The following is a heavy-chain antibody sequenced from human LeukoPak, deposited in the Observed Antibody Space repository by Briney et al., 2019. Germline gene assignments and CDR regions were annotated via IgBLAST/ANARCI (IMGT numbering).Heavy chain of an antibody. CDR2: IYYSGST. J-gene: IGHJ4*02. CDR1: GGSISNSSYY. Sequence: KTSETLSLTCTVSGGSISNSSYYWGWIRRPPGKGLEWIGSIYYSGSTYYNPSLKSRVTISVDTSKNQFSLKLSSVTAADTAVYYCARDLITMVRGWGQGTLVTVSS. CDR3: ARDLITMVRG. V-gene: IGHV4-39*07. D-gene: IGHD3-10*01.